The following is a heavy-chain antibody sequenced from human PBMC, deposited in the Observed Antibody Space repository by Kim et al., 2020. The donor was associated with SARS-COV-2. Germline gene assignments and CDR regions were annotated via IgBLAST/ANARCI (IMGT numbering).Heavy chain of an antibody. J-gene: IGHJ4*02. CDR2: ISWNSGAI. CDR3: VKGTKGIIAAAGDY. V-gene: IGHV3-9*01. Sequence: GGSLRLSCAASGFTFGDHAMHWVRQPPGEGLEWVSGISWNSGAIGYGDSVKGRFTISRDNAKNSLYLQMNSLKTEDTAQYYCVKGTKGIIAAAGDYWGQGTLVTFSS. D-gene: IGHD6-13*01. CDR1: GFTFGDHA.